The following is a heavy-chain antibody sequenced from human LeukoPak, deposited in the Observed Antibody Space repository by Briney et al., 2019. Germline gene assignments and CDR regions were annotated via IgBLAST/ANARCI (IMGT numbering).Heavy chain of an antibody. CDR2: INPNSGGT. V-gene: IGHV1-2*04. J-gene: IGHJ4*02. CDR3: ARGRGYSYGLDY. Sequence: ASVKVSCKASGYTFTGYYMHWVRQAPGQGLEWRGWINPNSGGTNYAQKFQGWVTMTRDTSISTAYMELSRLRSDDTAVYYCARGRGYSYGLDYWGQGTLVTVSS. CDR1: GYTFTGYY. D-gene: IGHD5-18*01.